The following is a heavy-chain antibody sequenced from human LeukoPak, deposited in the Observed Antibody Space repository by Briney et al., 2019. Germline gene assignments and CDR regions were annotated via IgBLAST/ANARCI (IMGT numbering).Heavy chain of an antibody. Sequence: ASVKVSCKASGYTFTDYHMHWVRQAPGQGLEWMGWINPNSGGTIYAGKFQGRVTVTSDTSISTAYMELSGLRSDDTAVYYCARRYTDSSEGFDYWGQGTLVTVSS. D-gene: IGHD6-6*01. CDR1: GYTFTDYH. V-gene: IGHV1-2*02. CDR2: INPNSGGT. J-gene: IGHJ4*02. CDR3: ARRYTDSSEGFDY.